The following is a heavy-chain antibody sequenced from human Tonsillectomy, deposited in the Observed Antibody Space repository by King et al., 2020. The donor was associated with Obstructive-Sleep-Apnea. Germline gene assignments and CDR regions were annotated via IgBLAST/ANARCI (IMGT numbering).Heavy chain of an antibody. CDR1: GGSFSGYY. CDR3: AGGLRQLTRTKPPTYYYGMDV. V-gene: IGHV4-34*01. J-gene: IGHJ6*02. Sequence: VQLQQWGAGLLKPSETLSLTCAVYGGSFSGYYWSWIRQPPGKGLEWIGEINHSGSTNYNPSLKSRVTISVDTSKSQFSLKLSSVTAADTAVYYCAGGLRQLTRTKPPTYYYGMDVWGQGTTVTVSS. CDR2: INHSGST. D-gene: IGHD6-13*01.